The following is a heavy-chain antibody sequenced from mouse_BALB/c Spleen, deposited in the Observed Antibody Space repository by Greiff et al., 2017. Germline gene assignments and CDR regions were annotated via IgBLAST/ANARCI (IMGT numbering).Heavy chain of an antibody. D-gene: IGHD1-2*01. V-gene: IGHV5-6-5*01. CDR3: ARGDYGPLAWFAD. CDR1: GFTFSSYA. CDR2: ISSGGST. J-gene: IGHJ3*01. Sequence: EVKLMESGGGLVKPGGSLKLSCAASGFTFSSYAMSWVRQTPEKRLEWVASISSGGSTYYPDSVKGRFTISRDNARNILYLQMSSLRSEDTAMYYCARGDYGPLAWFADWGQGTLVTVSA.